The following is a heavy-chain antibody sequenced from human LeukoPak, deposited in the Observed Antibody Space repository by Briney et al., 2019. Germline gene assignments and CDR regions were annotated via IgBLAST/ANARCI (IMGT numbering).Heavy chain of an antibody. D-gene: IGHD3-16*01. J-gene: IGHJ4*02. CDR3: ARERLYAAWGYFDY. CDR2: ISYDGTTK. V-gene: IGHV3-30*03. Sequence: GGSLRLSCAASGFTFSSYGMHWVRQAPGKGLEWVAVISYDGTTKYYGDSVKGRFTISRDNSKNTLYLQMNSLRAEDTAVYYCARERLYAAWGYFDYWGQGTLVTVSS. CDR1: GFTFSSYG.